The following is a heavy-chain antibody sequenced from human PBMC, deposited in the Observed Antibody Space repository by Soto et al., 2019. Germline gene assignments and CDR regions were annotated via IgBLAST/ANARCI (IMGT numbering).Heavy chain of an antibody. CDR3: VKEGYMRSDWYGQFDC. CDR2: ISSNGGNT. V-gene: IGHV3-64D*06. D-gene: IGHD6-19*01. J-gene: IGHJ4*02. Sequence: GGSLRLSCSASGCTFNTFAMHWVRQTPGKGLEFVSAISSNGGNTYYADSVKGRFAISRDNSKNTLYLQMYSLRPEDTALYYCVKEGYMRSDWYGQFDCWGQGTLVTVSS. CDR1: GCTFNTFA.